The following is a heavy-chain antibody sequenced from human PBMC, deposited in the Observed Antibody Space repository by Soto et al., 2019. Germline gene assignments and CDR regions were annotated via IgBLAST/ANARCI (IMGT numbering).Heavy chain of an antibody. CDR2: ISYDGSNK. CDR3: ARDGDELWFGELQKGPYYYYYGMDV. J-gene: IGHJ6*02. Sequence: PGGSLRLSCAASGFTFSSYAMHWVRQAPGKGLEWVAVISYDGSNKYYADSVKGRFTISRDNSKNTLYLQMNSLRAEDTAVYYCARDGDELWFGELQKGPYYYYYGMDVWGQGTTVTVSS. V-gene: IGHV3-30-3*01. D-gene: IGHD3-10*01. CDR1: GFTFSSYA.